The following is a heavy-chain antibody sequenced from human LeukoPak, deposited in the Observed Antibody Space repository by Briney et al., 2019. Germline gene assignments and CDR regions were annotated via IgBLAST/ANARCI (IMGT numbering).Heavy chain of an antibody. V-gene: IGHV3-21*01. CDR3: ARPYGDLGAFDI. CDR2: ISSSSSYI. D-gene: IGHD4-17*01. CDR1: GFTFSSYS. Sequence: GGSLRLSCAASGFTFSSYSMNWVRQAPGKGLEWVSSISSSSSYIYYADSVKGRFTISRDNAKNSLYLQVNSLRAEDTAVYYCARPYGDLGAFDIWGQGTMVTVSS. J-gene: IGHJ3*02.